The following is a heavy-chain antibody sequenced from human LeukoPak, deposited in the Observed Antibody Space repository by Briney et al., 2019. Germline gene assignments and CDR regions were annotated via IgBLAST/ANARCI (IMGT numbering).Heavy chain of an antibody. Sequence: PGGSLRLSCAASGFTFSSYGMHWVRQAPGKGLEWVAVISYDGGNKYYADSVKGRFTISRDNSKNTLYLQMNSLRAEDTAVYYCAKDAATVDVEYLDYWGQGTLVTVSS. D-gene: IGHD5-18*01. CDR1: GFTFSSYG. J-gene: IGHJ4*02. V-gene: IGHV3-30*18. CDR2: ISYDGGNK. CDR3: AKDAATVDVEYLDY.